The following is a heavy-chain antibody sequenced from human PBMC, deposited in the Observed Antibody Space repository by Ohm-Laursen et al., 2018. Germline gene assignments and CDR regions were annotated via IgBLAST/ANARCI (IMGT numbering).Heavy chain of an antibody. CDR1: GLTVSSTY. V-gene: IGHV3-66*01. D-gene: IGHD6-19*01. J-gene: IGHJ4*02. Sequence: SLRLSCAASGLTVSSTYMSWVRQAPGKGLEWVSFIYAGGSTYYADSVKGRFTISRDNSKNTLYLQMNSLRAEDTAVYYCARALSYSSGWYELYWGQGTLVTVSS. CDR2: IYAGGST. CDR3: ARALSYSSGWYELY.